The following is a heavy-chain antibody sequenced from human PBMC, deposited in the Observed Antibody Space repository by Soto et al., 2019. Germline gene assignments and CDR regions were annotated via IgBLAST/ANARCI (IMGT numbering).Heavy chain of an antibody. D-gene: IGHD2-2*01. CDR3: ARGEGYCSSTCCYATAEYFQH. Sequence: QVQLVQSGAEVKKPGASVKVSCKASGYTFTSYAMHWVRQAPGQRLEWMGWINAGNGNTKYSQKFQGRVTITRDTSASTAYMELSSLRSEDTAVYYCARGEGYCSSTCCYATAEYFQHWGQGTLVTVSS. V-gene: IGHV1-3*01. CDR1: GYTFTSYA. J-gene: IGHJ1*01. CDR2: INAGNGNT.